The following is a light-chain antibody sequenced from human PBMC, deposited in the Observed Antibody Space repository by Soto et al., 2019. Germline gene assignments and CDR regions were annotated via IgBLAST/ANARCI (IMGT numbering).Light chain of an antibody. CDR1: QGISTY. Sequence: DIQMTQSPSFLSTSVGDRVTITCRASQGISTYLAWYQQKPGRVPKLLIYAASTLQSGVPSRFSGSGSGTDFTLTISNLQPEDVATYYCQKYNSAPLTFGGGTKVDIK. CDR3: QKYNSAPLT. CDR2: AAS. V-gene: IGKV1-27*01. J-gene: IGKJ4*01.